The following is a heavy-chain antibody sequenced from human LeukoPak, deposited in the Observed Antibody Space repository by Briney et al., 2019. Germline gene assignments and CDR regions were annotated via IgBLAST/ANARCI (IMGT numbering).Heavy chain of an antibody. J-gene: IGHJ6*02. D-gene: IGHD2-15*01. Sequence: GGSLRPSCAASGFTFSSYGMRWVRQAPGKGLEWVAVISYDGSNKYYADSVKGRFTISRDNSKNTLYLQMNSLRAEDTAVYYCAKEGYCSGGSCGFSQGMDVWGQGTTVTVSS. CDR1: GFTFSSYG. CDR3: AKEGYCSGGSCGFSQGMDV. V-gene: IGHV3-30*18. CDR2: ISYDGSNK.